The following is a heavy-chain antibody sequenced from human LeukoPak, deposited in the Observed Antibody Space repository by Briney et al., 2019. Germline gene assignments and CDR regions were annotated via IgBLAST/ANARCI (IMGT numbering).Heavy chain of an antibody. Sequence: SETRSLTCTVSGGSISSGGYYWSWIRQHPGKGLEWIGYIYYSGSTYYNPSLKSRVTISVDTSKNQFSLKLSSVTAADTAVYYCARVKLLWFGEHPAILTPNWFDPWGQGTLVTVSS. CDR3: ARVKLLWFGEHPAILTPNWFDP. CDR2: IYYSGST. CDR1: GGSISSGGYY. D-gene: IGHD3-10*01. V-gene: IGHV4-31*03. J-gene: IGHJ5*02.